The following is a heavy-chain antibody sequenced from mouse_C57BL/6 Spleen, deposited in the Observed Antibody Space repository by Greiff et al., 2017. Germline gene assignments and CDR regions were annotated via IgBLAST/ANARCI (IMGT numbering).Heavy chain of an antibody. Sequence: QVQLQQSGAELVRPGASVKLSCKASGYTFTSYWMHWVKQRPIQGLEWIGNIDPSDSETHYNQKFKGKATLTVDKSSSTAYMQLSSLTSEDSAVYFCARWEFDGISWDYAMDYWGQGTSVTVSS. D-gene: IGHD1-1*01. V-gene: IGHV1-52*01. J-gene: IGHJ4*01. CDR3: ARWEFDGISWDYAMDY. CDR1: GYTFTSYW. CDR2: IDPSDSET.